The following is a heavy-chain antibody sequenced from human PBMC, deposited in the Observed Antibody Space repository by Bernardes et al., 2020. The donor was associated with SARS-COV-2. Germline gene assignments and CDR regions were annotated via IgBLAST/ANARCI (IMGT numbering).Heavy chain of an antibody. CDR3: ATAPVVVADPERAMSYYYYYGIDV. V-gene: IGHV1-24*01. CDR1: GYSLTELS. Sequence: ASVKVSCKASGYSLTELSMHWVRQAPGKGLEWMGGFDPEDGETIYAQKFQGRVTMTEDTSTDTAYMELSSLRSEDTAVYYCATAPVVVADPERAMSYYYYYGIDVWGQGTTVTVAS. CDR2: FDPEDGET. D-gene: IGHD3-22*01. J-gene: IGHJ6*02.